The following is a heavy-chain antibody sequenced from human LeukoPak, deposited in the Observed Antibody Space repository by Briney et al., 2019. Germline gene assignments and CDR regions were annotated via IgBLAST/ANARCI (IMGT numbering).Heavy chain of an antibody. CDR2: ISYDGSNK. CDR1: GFTFSSYA. V-gene: IGHV3-30*04. J-gene: IGHJ6*03. Sequence: GALRLSCAASGFTFSSYAMHWVRQAPGKGLEWVAVISYDGSNKYYADSVKGRFTISRDNSKNTLYLEMDSLRAEDTAVYYCAKDSSSYDWGYMDVWGKGTTVTVSS. CDR3: AKDSSSYDWGYMDV. D-gene: IGHD3-22*01.